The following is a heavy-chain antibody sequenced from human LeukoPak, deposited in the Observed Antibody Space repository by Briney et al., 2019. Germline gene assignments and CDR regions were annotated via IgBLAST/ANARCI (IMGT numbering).Heavy chain of an antibody. V-gene: IGHV3-30*02. CDR1: GFTFSSYG. J-gene: IGHJ4*02. Sequence: GGSLRLSCAASGFTFSSYGMHWVRQAPGKGLEWVAFIRYDGSNKYYADSVKVRFTISRDNSKNTLYLQMNSLRAEDTAVYYCAKEGSAAPVPYYFDYWGQGTLVTVSS. CDR3: AKEGSAAPVPYYFDY. CDR2: IRYDGSNK. D-gene: IGHD2-2*01.